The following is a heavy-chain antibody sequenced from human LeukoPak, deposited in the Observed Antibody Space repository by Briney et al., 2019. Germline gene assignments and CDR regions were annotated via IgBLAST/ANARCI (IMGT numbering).Heavy chain of an antibody. CDR1: GFTFSNYW. Sequence: GGSLRLSCAASGFTFSNYWMNWVRQAPGKGLEWVAIIKKDGSEKIYVDSVRGRFTISRDNAKNTLYLQMNSLRAEDTAVYYCAAGAGWLVDYWGQGTLVTVSS. D-gene: IGHD6-19*01. V-gene: IGHV3-7*01. CDR2: IKKDGSEK. J-gene: IGHJ4*02. CDR3: AAGAGWLVDY.